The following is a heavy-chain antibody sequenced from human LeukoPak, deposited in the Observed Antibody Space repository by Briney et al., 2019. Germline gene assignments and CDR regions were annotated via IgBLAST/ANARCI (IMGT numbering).Heavy chain of an antibody. D-gene: IGHD3-10*01. CDR2: INHSGST. CDR3: ARGPNGLLWFGEFGKIFDY. Sequence: SETLSLTCAVYGGSFSGYYWSWLRQPPGKGLEWIGEINHSGSTNYNPSLKSRVTISVDTSKNQFSLKLSSVTAADTAVYYCARGPNGLLWFGEFGKIFDYWGQGTLVTVSS. J-gene: IGHJ4*02. V-gene: IGHV4-34*01. CDR1: GGSFSGYY.